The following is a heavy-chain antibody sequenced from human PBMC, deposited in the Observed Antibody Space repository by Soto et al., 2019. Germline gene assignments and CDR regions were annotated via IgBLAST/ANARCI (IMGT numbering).Heavy chain of an antibody. J-gene: IGHJ5*02. CDR1: GGSVSSGSYY. Sequence: PSETLSLTCTVSGGSVSSGSYYWSWLRQPPGKGLEWIGYIYYIGNTYYNPSLKSRITISVDTSKNQFSLNLISVTAADTAVYYCARGGGRNWFDPWGQETLVTVSS. CDR2: IYYIGNT. D-gene: IGHD3-16*01. V-gene: IGHV4-61*01. CDR3: ARGGGRNWFDP.